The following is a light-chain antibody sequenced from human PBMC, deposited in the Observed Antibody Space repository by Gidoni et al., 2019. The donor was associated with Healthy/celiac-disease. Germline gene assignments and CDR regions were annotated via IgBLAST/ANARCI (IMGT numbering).Light chain of an antibody. Sequence: DIVMTQSPDSLAVSLGERATINCKSSQSVLYSSNNKNYLAWYQQKPGQPPKLLIYWASTRESGVPDRVSGSGSGTDFTLTISSLQAEDVAVYYCQQYYSTPLXFXGGTKVEIK. CDR1: QSVLYSSNNKNY. J-gene: IGKJ4*01. CDR2: WAS. V-gene: IGKV4-1*01. CDR3: QQYYSTPLX.